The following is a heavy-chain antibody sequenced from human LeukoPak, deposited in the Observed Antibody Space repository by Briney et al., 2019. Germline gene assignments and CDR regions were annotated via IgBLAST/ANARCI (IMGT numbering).Heavy chain of an antibody. CDR3: ARDGDSSGYYYVGSYHFDY. CDR2: ITGSGGST. J-gene: IGHJ4*02. D-gene: IGHD3-22*01. Sequence: GGSLRLSCAASGFTFSSHAMSWVRQAPGKGLEWVSAITGSGGSTYYADSVKGRFTISRDNSKNTLYLQMNSLRPEDTAVYYCARDGDSSGYYYVGSYHFDYWGQGTLVTVSS. CDR1: GFTFSSHA. V-gene: IGHV3-23*01.